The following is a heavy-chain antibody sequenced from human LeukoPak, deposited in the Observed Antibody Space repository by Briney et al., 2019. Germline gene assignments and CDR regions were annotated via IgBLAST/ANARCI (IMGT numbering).Heavy chain of an antibody. V-gene: IGHV1-2*02. CDR1: GYTFTGYY. CDR2: INPNSGGT. Sequence: ASVKVSCKASGYTFTGYYMHWVRQAPGQGLEWMGWINPNSGGTNYAQKFQGRVTMTRDTSISTAYMELSRLRSDDTAVYYCARDPNRYNWNYGVGAFDIWGQGTMVTVSS. D-gene: IGHD1-7*01. CDR3: ARDPNRYNWNYGVGAFDI. J-gene: IGHJ3*02.